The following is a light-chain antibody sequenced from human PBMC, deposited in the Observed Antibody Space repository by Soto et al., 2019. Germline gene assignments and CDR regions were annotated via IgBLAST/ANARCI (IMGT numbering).Light chain of an antibody. V-gene: IGLV3-21*04. CDR2: YDS. J-gene: IGLJ2*01. CDR3: QVWDSSSDHRRV. Sequence: SYKLTQPPSVSVAPGKTARITCGGNNIGSKSVHWYQQKPGQAPVLVIYYDSDRPSGIPERFSGSNSGNTATLTISRVEAGDEADYYCQVWDSSSDHRRVFGGGTKLTVL. CDR1: NIGSKS.